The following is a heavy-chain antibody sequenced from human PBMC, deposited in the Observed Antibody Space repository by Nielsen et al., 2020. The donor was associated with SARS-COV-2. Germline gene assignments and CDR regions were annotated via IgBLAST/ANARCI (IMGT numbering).Heavy chain of an antibody. J-gene: IGHJ4*02. CDR3: ARVYRTTSPTDFADLSHGGGDY. V-gene: IGHV1-18*01. CDR2: ISASSGRT. Sequence: ASVKVSCKASDYTFINYGIIWVRQAPGQGLEWMGWISASSGRTFSTRKFHGRVTLTIDASTTTAYMELRSLTSDDTAVYYCARVYRTTSPTDFADLSHGGGDYWGQGTLVTVSS. CDR1: DYTFINYG. D-gene: IGHD1-14*01.